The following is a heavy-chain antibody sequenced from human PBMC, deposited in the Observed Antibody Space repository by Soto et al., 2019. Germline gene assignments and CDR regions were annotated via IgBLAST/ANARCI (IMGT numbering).Heavy chain of an antibody. CDR3: AHSPWGAAPDL. CDR2: IYWNDDK. D-gene: IGHD3-16*01. Sequence: QITLKESGPTLLKPTQTLTLTCTFSGCSLSARGVGVGWIRQPPGKALEWRALIYWNDDKRYSTSLQSRLTITKDASKYKVVFSMTNVDPADTATYYCAHSPWGAAPDLWGQVTLVTVSS. CDR1: GCSLSARGVG. V-gene: IGHV2-5*01. J-gene: IGHJ4*02.